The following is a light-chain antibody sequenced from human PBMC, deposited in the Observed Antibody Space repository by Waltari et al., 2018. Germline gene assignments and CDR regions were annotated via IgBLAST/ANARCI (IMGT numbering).Light chain of an antibody. V-gene: IGLV3-27*01. J-gene: IGLJ3*02. Sequence: SYELTQPSSVSVSPGQTARITCSGDVLAKKYARWFQPKPGQAPVGVIYKDRERPSGIPERFSGSSSGTTVTLTISGAQVEDEGDYYCYSATDNYRVFGGGTKLTVL. CDR1: VLAKKY. CDR2: KDR. CDR3: YSATDNYRV.